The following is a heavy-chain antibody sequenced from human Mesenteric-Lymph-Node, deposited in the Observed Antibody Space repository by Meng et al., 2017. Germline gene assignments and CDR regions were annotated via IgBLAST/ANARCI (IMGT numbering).Heavy chain of an antibody. V-gene: IGHV1-69-2*01. J-gene: IGHJ4*02. D-gene: IGHD7-27*01. CDR3: ARSLGHFDY. CDR2: VDPEDGET. CDR1: GNTVTDYY. Sequence: VQVVQSGARGKRPVATFKIPCEVSGNTVTDYYMHWVQPAPGKGLEWMGLVDPEDGETIYAEKFQGRVTITADTSTDTAYMGLSSLRSEDTAVYYCARSLGHFDYWGQGTLVTVSS.